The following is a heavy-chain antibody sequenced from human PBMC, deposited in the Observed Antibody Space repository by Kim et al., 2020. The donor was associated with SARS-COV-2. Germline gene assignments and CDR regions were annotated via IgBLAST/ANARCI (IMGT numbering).Heavy chain of an antibody. V-gene: IGHV1-69*04. D-gene: IGHD3-10*01. CDR3: ARDRATGLLWFGEGWFDP. J-gene: IGHJ5*02. Sequence: QGRVTITADKSTSTAYMELSSLRSEDTAVYYCARDRATGLLWFGEGWFDPWGQGTLVTVSS.